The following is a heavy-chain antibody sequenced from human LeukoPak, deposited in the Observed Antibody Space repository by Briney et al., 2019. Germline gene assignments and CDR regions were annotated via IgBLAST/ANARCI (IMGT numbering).Heavy chain of an antibody. V-gene: IGHV4-59*01. J-gene: IGHJ3*01. CDR1: GGSITSYY. Sequence: KPSETLSLTCTVSGGSITSYYWSWIRQPPGKGLEWIGYIYYRGNTNYNPSLKSRVSISVDTSKNQFSLKLSSVTAADTAVYYCARDPIAAAGTDAFDVWGQGTTVTVSS. CDR3: ARDPIAAAGTDAFDV. D-gene: IGHD6-13*01. CDR2: IYYRGNT.